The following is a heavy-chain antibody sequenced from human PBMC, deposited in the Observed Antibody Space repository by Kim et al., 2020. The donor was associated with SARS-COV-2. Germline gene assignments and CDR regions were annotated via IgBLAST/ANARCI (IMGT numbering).Heavy chain of an antibody. V-gene: IGHV1-58*01. D-gene: IGHD6-13*01. CDR1: GFTFTSSA. CDR3: AADPRSQLVRLWYYYYYGMDV. J-gene: IGHJ6*02. CDR2: IVVGSGNT. Sequence: SVKVSCKASGFTFTSSAVQWVRQARGQRLEWIGWIVVGSGNTNYAQKFQERVTITRDMSTSTAYMELSSLRSEDTAVYYCAADPRSQLVRLWYYYYYGMDVWGQGTTVTVSS.